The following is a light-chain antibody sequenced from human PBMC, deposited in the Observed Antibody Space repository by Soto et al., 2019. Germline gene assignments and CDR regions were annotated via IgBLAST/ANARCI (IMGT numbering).Light chain of an antibody. J-gene: IGLJ1*01. CDR1: ISNIGAGYD. V-gene: IGLV1-40*01. CDR3: QSFDRSLTGYV. Sequence: QAVVTQPPSVTGAPGQRVTISCTGGISNIGAGYDVHWYQHVPGTAPKLLIYRNTNRPSGVPDRFSGSKSGTSASLAISGLQAEDEADYYCQSFDRSLTGYVLGTGTKLTVL. CDR2: RNT.